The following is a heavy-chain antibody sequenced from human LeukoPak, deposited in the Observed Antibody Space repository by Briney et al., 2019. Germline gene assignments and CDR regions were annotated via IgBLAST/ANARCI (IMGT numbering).Heavy chain of an antibody. CDR2: IIPRLDIA. Sequence: SVKVSCKASGGTFISYAISWVRQAPGQGLEWMGRIIPRLDIANSAQSFQGRVTITAAKSTTTAYMELSSLRSDDTAVYYCAREWYDILTGYQGFQLDYWGQGSLVTVSS. V-gene: IGHV1-69*04. D-gene: IGHD3-9*01. CDR1: GGTFISYA. CDR3: AREWYDILTGYQGFQLDY. J-gene: IGHJ4*02.